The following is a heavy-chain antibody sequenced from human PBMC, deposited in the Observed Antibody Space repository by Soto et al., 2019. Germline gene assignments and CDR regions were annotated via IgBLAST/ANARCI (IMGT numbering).Heavy chain of an antibody. CDR2: MNPNSGNT. D-gene: IGHD3-3*01. CDR1: GYTFISYG. CDR3: ARGVFLEWLLFDP. Sequence: ASVKVSCKASGYTFISYGISWVRQAPGQGLEWMGWMNPNSGNTSYAQKLQGRVTMTRNTSISTAYMELSSLRSEDTAVYYCARGVFLEWLLFDPWGQGTLVPVSP. V-gene: IGHV1-8*02. J-gene: IGHJ5*02.